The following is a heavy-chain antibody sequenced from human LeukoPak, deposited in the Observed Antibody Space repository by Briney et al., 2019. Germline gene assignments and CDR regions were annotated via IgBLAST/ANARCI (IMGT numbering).Heavy chain of an antibody. CDR3: ARDPRCSGGSCYFLPPVDDY. D-gene: IGHD2-15*01. V-gene: IGHV1-69*04. CDR1: GGTFISYA. J-gene: IGHJ4*02. CDR2: IIPFLGIA. Sequence: ASVKVSCKASGGTFISYAISWVGQAPGQGREWMGRIIPFLGIANYAQKFQGRVTITADKSTSTAYMELSSLRSEDTAVYYCARDPRCSGGSCYFLPPVDDYWGQGTLVTVSS.